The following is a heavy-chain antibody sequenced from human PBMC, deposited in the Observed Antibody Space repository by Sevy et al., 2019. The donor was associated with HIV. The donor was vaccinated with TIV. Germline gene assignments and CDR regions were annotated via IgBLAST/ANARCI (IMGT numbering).Heavy chain of an antibody. CDR1: GFTFSSYA. D-gene: IGHD2-21*02. V-gene: IGHV3-64D*06. Sequence: VGFLRLSCSASGFTFSSYAMHWVRQAPGKGLEYVSAISSNGGSTYYADSVKGRFTISRDNSKNTLYLQMSSLRAEDTAVYYCVKDKDVVVTAKGPSVAFDIWGQGTMVTVSS. CDR2: ISSNGGST. J-gene: IGHJ3*02. CDR3: VKDKDVVVTAKGPSVAFDI.